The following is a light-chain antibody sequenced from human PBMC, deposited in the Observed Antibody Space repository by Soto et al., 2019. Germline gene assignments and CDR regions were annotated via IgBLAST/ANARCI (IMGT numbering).Light chain of an antibody. CDR1: SSNIGADYA. V-gene: IGLV1-40*01. Sequence: QSVLTQPPSVSGAPGQRVTISCTGSSSNIGADYAVHWYQQLPGTAPKLLIYGNSNRPSGVPDHFSGSRSGTSASLVITGLQAEDQADFYCQSYDSSLSGVVFGGGTKVTVL. CDR2: GNS. J-gene: IGLJ2*01. CDR3: QSYDSSLSGVV.